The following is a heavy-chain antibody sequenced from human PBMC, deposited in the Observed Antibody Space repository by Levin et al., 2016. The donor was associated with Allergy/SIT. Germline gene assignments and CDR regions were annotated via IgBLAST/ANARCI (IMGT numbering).Heavy chain of an antibody. J-gene: IGHJ4*02. V-gene: IGHV3-33*03. CDR2: IWYDGSNK. CDR1: GFTFSSYG. CDR3: ARKAAMTDF. Sequence: GGSLRLSCAASGFTFSSYGMHWVRQAPGKGLEWVAVIWYDGSNKYYVDSVMGRFGISRDNAKNSLYLQMNSLRAEDTAVYYCARKAAMTDFWGQGTLVTVSS.